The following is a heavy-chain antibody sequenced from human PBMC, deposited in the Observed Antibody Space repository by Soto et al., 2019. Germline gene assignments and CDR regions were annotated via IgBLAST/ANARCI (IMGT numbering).Heavy chain of an antibody. V-gene: IGHV1-69*13. CDR1: GGTFSSYA. Sequence: ASVKVSCKASGGTFSSYAISWVRQAPGQGLEWMGGIIPIFGTANYAQKFQGRVTITADESTSTAYMELSSLRSEDTAVYYCARGGWDIVVVPAAIHAFDIWGQGTMVTVSS. CDR3: ARGGWDIVVVPAAIHAFDI. J-gene: IGHJ3*02. CDR2: IIPIFGTA. D-gene: IGHD2-2*01.